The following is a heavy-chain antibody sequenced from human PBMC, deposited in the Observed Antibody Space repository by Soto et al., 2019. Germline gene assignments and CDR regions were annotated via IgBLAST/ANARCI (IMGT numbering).Heavy chain of an antibody. V-gene: IGHV4-30-4*01. CDR3: ASRIAVAGNLPGY. J-gene: IGHJ4*02. CDR1: GGSISSGDYY. Sequence: SETLSLTCTVSGGSISSGDYYWSWIRPPPGKGLEWIGYIYYSGSTYYNPSLKSRVTISVDTSKNQFSLKLNSMTAADTAVYYCASRIAVAGNLPGYWGQGIRVTVSS. CDR2: IYYSGST. D-gene: IGHD6-19*01.